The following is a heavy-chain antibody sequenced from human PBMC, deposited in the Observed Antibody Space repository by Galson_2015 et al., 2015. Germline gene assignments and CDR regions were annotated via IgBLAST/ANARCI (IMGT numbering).Heavy chain of an antibody. CDR1: GGSISSGGYS. V-gene: IGHV4-30-2*01. CDR2: IYHSGST. J-gene: IGHJ4*02. D-gene: IGHD3-10*01. CDR3: ARARITMVRGVICPTFFDY. Sequence: TLSLTCAVSGGSISSGGYSWSWIRQPPGKGLEWIGYIYHSGSTYYNPSLKSRVTISVDRSKNQFSLKLSSVTAADTAVYYCARARITMVRGVICPTFFDYWGQGTLVTVSS.